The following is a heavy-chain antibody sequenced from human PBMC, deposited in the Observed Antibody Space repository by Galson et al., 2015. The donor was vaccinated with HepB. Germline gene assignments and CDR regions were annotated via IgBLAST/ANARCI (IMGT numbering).Heavy chain of an antibody. CDR1: GFSFSNYG. CDR3: ARTLGGVAVAGAHDF. Sequence: SVKVSCKASGFSFSNYGINWVRQAPGQGLEWMGWISIYNSNTKYAQKFQDRVTMTTDTPANTAYMELTSLRSDDAAVYYCARTLGGVAVAGAHDFWGQGTLVTVSA. J-gene: IGHJ4*02. CDR2: ISIYNSNT. D-gene: IGHD6-19*01. V-gene: IGHV1-18*04.